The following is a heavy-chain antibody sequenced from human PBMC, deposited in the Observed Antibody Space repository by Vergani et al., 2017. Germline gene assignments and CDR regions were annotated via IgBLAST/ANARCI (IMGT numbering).Heavy chain of an antibody. J-gene: IGHJ4*02. CDR3: TRDVGYCSSTSCSLYYFDY. D-gene: IGHD2-2*01. CDR1: GFTFSSYA. Sequence: EVQLLESGGGLVQPGGSLRLSCAASGFTFSSYAMSWVRQAPGKGLEWVGFIRSKAYGGTTEYAASVKGRFTISRDDSKSIAYLQMNSLKTEDTAVYYCTRDVGYCSSTSCSLYYFDYWGQGTLVTVSS. CDR2: IRSKAYGGTT. V-gene: IGHV3-49*04.